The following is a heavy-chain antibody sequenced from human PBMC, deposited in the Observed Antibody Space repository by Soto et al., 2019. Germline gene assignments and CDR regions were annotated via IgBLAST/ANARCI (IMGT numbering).Heavy chain of an antibody. CDR2: IYWDDDK. CDR1: GFSLSTSRVG. CDR3: AHSLSTILVGGIFLDF. J-gene: IGHJ4*02. V-gene: IGHV2-5*02. D-gene: IGHD3-22*01. Sequence: SGPTLVNPTQTLTLTCTFSGFSLSTSRVGVGWIRQPPGKALEWLTVIYWDDDKRYSPSLKSRLTITKDSSKNQVVLTMTNLDPADTATYYCAHSLSTILVGGIFLDFWGQGTLVTVSS.